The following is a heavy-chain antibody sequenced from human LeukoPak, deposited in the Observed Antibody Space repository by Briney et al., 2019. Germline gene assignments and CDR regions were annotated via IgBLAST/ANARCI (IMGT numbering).Heavy chain of an antibody. V-gene: IGHV3-23*01. CDR1: GFTFSSYA. Sequence: PGGSLRLSCAASGFTFSSYAMSWVRQAPGKGLEWVSTISGSGGSTHYADSVKGRFTISRDNSKNTLYLQMNSLRAEDTAVYYCAKRYSSSWYYFDYWGQGTLVTVSS. CDR3: AKRYSSSWYYFDY. D-gene: IGHD6-13*01. CDR2: ISGSGGST. J-gene: IGHJ4*02.